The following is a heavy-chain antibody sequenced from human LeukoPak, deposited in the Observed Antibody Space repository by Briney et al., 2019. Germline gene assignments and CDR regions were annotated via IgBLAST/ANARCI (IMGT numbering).Heavy chain of an antibody. V-gene: IGHV4-31*03. CDR1: GGSISSGGYY. J-gene: IGHJ5*02. CDR2: IYYSGST. Sequence: SQTLSLTGTVSGGSISSGGYYWSWIRQHPGKGLEWIGYIYYSGSTYYNPSLKSRVTISVDTSKNQFSLKLSSVTAADTAVYYCARARPAIVGATPWFDPWGQGTLVTVSS. CDR3: ARARPAIVGATPWFDP. D-gene: IGHD1-26*01.